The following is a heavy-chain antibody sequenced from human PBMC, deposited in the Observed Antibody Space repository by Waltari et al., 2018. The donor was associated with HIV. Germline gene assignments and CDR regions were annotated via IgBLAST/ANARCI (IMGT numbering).Heavy chain of an antibody. Sequence: QVQLVQSGAEVKKPGSSVKVSCKASGGTFSSYTISWVRKAPGPGFEWMGRTIPILVIPTNAQNFQGRVTITADKSTSTAYMELSSLGSEDTAVYSCASRIITTTPPNYYYGMDVWGQGTTVTVSS. CDR2: TIPILVIP. CDR1: GGTFSSYT. V-gene: IGHV1-69*02. CDR3: ASRIITTTPPNYYYGMDV. D-gene: IGHD3-3*01. J-gene: IGHJ6*02.